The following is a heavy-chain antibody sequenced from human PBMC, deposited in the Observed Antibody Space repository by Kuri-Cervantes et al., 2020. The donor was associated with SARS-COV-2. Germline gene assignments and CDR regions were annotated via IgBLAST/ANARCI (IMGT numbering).Heavy chain of an antibody. CDR1: GFTFSSHA. J-gene: IGHJ4*02. Sequence: GGSLRLSCAASGFTFSSHAMSWVRQAPGKGLEWVSIISGDDGSTYYADSVRGRFTISRDNSKNALYLQMNSLRADDTAVYYCAKGQVRYGDFDMWGQGTLVTVSS. CDR2: ISGDDGST. D-gene: IGHD4-17*01. CDR3: AKGQVRYGDFDM. V-gene: IGHV3-23*01.